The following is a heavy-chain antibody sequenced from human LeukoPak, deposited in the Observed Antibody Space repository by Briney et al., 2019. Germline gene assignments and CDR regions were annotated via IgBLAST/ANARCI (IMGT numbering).Heavy chain of an antibody. D-gene: IGHD3-10*01. CDR1: GYSISSGYY. Sequence: PSETLSLTCAVSGYSISSGYYWSWIRQPPGKGLEWIGEINHSGSTNYNPSLKSPVTISIDTSKNQFSLKLSSVTAADTAVYYCARGIRSGELLTYYYMDVWGKGTTVTVSS. CDR2: INHSGST. CDR3: ARGIRSGELLTYYYMDV. V-gene: IGHV4-34*01. J-gene: IGHJ6*03.